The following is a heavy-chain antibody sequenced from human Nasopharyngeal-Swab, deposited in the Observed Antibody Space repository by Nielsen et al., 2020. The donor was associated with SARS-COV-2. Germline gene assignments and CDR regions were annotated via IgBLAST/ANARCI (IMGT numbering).Heavy chain of an antibody. D-gene: IGHD5-12*01. CDR3: ARDLGGYVGY. V-gene: IGHV3-30-3*01. CDR1: GFTFSSYA. CDR2: ISYDGSNK. J-gene: IGHJ4*02. Sequence: GESLKISYAASGFTFSSYAMHWVRQAPGKGLEWVAVISYDGSNKYYADSVKGRFTISRDNSKNTLYLQMNSLRAEDTAVYYCARDLGGYVGYWGQGTLVTVSS.